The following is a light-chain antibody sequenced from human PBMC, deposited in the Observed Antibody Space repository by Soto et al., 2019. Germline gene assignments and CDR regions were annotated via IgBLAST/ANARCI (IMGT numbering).Light chain of an antibody. J-gene: IGKJ2*01. Sequence: EIVVTQSPGTLSLSPGERATLSCRASQSVTSSYLAWYQRKPGQAPRLLIFAASTRATGIPDRFSGSGSGTDFTLTISRLEPEDFALYYCQQYGSTPPTFGQGTKVEIK. V-gene: IGKV3-20*01. CDR3: QQYGSTPPT. CDR2: AAS. CDR1: QSVTSSY.